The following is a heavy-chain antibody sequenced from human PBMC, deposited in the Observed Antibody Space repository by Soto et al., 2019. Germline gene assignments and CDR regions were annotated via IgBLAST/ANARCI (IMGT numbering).Heavy chain of an antibody. CDR3: ARVDLITVFGVVITPHFFDY. V-gene: IGHV1-18*01. CDR2: ISAYNGNT. J-gene: IGHJ4*02. CDR1: GYTFTSYG. D-gene: IGHD3-3*01. Sequence: QVQLVQSGAEVKKPGASVKVSCKASGYTFTSYGISWVRQAPGQGLEWMGWISAYNGNTNYAQKLQGRVTMTTDTSTSTAYIELRSLRSDDSAVYYCARVDLITVFGVVITPHFFDYWGQGTLVTVSS.